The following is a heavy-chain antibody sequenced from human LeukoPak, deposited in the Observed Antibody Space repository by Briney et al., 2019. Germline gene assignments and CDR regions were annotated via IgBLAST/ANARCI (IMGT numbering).Heavy chain of an antibody. J-gene: IGHJ4*02. CDR2: LNHDGSEE. CDR3: ARGGGYPDY. Sequence: PGGSLRLSCDGSGFTFSRNWMCWVRQAPGKGLEWVANLNHDGSEESYVDSVKGRSTVSRDNATNSLYLQMNSLRAEDTAVYYCARGGGYPDYWGQGALVTVSS. CDR1: GFTFSRNW. V-gene: IGHV3-7*01. D-gene: IGHD3-22*01.